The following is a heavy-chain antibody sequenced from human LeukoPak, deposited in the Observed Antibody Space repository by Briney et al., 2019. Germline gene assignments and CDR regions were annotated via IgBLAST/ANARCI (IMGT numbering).Heavy chain of an antibody. CDR1: GGSISSGSYY. J-gene: IGHJ6*03. Sequence: PSETLSLTCTVSGGSISSGSYYWSWIRQPAGKGLEWIGRIYTSGSTNYNPSLKSRVTISVDTSKNQFSLKLSSVTAEDTAVYYCARCNSGSYTPPDYYYYYMDVWGKGTTVTISS. CDR3: ARCNSGSYTPPDYYYYYMDV. CDR2: IYTSGST. V-gene: IGHV4-61*02. D-gene: IGHD1-26*01.